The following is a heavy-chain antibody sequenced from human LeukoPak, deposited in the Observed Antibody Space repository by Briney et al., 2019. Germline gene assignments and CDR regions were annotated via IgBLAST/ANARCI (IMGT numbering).Heavy chain of an antibody. J-gene: IGHJ4*02. V-gene: IGHV4-34*01. CDR1: GGSFSGYY. CDR3: ARGKNWGDDFDY. CDR2: INHSGST. Sequence: PSETLSLTCAVYGGSFSGYYWSWISQPPGKGLEWLGEINHSGSTNYNPSLKSRVTISVDTSKNQFSLKLSSVTAADTAVYYCARGKNWGDDFDYWGQGTLGTVSS. D-gene: IGHD7-27*01.